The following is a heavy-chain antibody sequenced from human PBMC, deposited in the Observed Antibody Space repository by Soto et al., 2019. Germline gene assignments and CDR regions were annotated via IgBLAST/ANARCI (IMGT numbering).Heavy chain of an antibody. J-gene: IGHJ6*02. D-gene: IGHD4-17*01. V-gene: IGHV4-34*01. Sequence: QVQLQQWGAGLLKPSETLSLTCAVYGGPFSGYYWSWIRQPPGKGVEWIGEINHSGSTNYNPSLKSRVTISVATSKNQFSPKMSSVTAADTAVYYCASIRLGESTVTTYSYYYYGMDVWGQGTTVTVSS. CDR1: GGPFSGYY. CDR3: ASIRLGESTVTTYSYYYYGMDV. CDR2: INHSGST.